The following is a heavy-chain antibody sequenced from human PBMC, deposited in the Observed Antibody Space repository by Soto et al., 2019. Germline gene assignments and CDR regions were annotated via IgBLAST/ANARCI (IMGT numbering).Heavy chain of an antibody. CDR2: IYYNGNT. D-gene: IGHD6-13*01. V-gene: IGHV4-39*01. CDR3: ARHWALAAAAQYWYFDL. J-gene: IGHJ2*01. Sequence: QLRLQESGPGLVKASETLSLTCTVSGGSFSSTSNYWGWIRQPPGKGLEWIGSIYYNGNTYVNPSLKSRVAIFVDTSKSQFSLELTSVPAADTAVYYCARHWALAAAAQYWYFDLWGRGTQVTVSS. CDR1: GGSFSSTSNY.